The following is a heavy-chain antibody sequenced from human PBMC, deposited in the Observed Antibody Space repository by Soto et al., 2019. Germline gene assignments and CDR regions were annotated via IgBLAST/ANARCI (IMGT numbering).Heavy chain of an antibody. CDR1: GFDFGNYG. J-gene: IGHJ4*02. V-gene: IGHV3-20*04. CDR2: INWNGGST. D-gene: IGHD4-17*01. Sequence: GSLRLSGAASGFDFGNYGMNWVRQAPGKGLEWVSGINWNGGSTGYADSVKGRFTISRDNAENSVYLEMDSLRAEDTALYYCARDVDADFRTDFDYWGRGTLVTVSS. CDR3: ARDVDADFRTDFDY.